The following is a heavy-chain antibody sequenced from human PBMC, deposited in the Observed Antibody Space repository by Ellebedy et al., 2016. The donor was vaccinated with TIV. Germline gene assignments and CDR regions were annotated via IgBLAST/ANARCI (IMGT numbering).Heavy chain of an antibody. Sequence: GGSLRLSXAASGFTFSSYSMNWVRQAPGKGLEWVSSISSSSSYIYYADSVKGRFTISRDNAKNSLYLQINSLRAEGTAVYYCAREGPVDYYYYYMDVWGKGTTVTVSS. V-gene: IGHV3-21*04. CDR2: ISSSSSYI. CDR3: AREGPVDYYYYYMDV. CDR1: GFTFSSYS. J-gene: IGHJ6*03.